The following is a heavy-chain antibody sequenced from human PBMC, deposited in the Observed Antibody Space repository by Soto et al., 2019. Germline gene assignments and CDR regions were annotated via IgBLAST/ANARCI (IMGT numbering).Heavy chain of an antibody. V-gene: IGHV1-18*01. CDR2: ISAYNGNT. CDR1: GYTFTSYG. Sequence: QVQLVQSGAEVKKPGASVKVSCKASGYTFTSYGISWVRQAPGQGLEWMGWISAYNGNTNYAQKLQGRVTMTIDTSTSTAYMELRSLRSDDTAVYYCARDLSGYSYPEYFYYWGQGTLVTVSS. J-gene: IGHJ4*02. D-gene: IGHD5-18*01. CDR3: ARDLSGYSYPEYFYY.